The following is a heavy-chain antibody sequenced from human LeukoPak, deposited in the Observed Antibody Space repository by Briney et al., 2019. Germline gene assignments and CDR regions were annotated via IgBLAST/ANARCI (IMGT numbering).Heavy chain of an antibody. Sequence: PGGSLRLSCAASGFTFSSYAMGWVRQAPGRGLEWVSAISGSGGSTYYADSVKGRFTISRDNSKNTLYLQMNSLRAEDTAVYYCAKVPLVVVPAAHFDYWGQGTLVTVSS. V-gene: IGHV3-23*01. CDR2: ISGSGGST. CDR1: GFTFSSYA. D-gene: IGHD2-2*01. J-gene: IGHJ4*02. CDR3: AKVPLVVVPAAHFDY.